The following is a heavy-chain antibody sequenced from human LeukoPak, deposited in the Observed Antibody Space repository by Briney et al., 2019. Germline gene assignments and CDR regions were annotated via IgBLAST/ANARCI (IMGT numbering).Heavy chain of an antibody. CDR3: ARDCVWGSYRYRGLSDY. V-gene: IGHV1-2*06. J-gene: IGHJ4*02. CDR1: GYTFTGYY. D-gene: IGHD3-16*02. Sequence: ASVKVSCKASGYTFTGYYMHWVRQAPGQGLEWMGRINPNSGGTNYAQKFQGRVTMTRDTSISTAYMELSRLRSDGAAVYYCARDCVWGSYRYRGLSDYWGQGTLVTVSS. CDR2: INPNSGGT.